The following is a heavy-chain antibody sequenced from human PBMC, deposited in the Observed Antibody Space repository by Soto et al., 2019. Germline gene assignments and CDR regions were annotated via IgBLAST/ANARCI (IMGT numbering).Heavy chain of an antibody. V-gene: IGHV4-4*02. J-gene: IGHJ5*02. D-gene: IGHD2-21*02. CDR1: GGTVASSHW. Sequence: QVQLQESGPRLVKPSGSLSLTCGVSGGTVASSHWWSWVRQSPSRGLEWIGNVYHTGDTNFNPSLQSRVTFSVEKSNNQCSLRLTSLTAADTAVYFCAREIVTAGGNNYFDPWGPGTLVTVSS. CDR2: VYHTGDT. CDR3: AREIVTAGGNNYFDP.